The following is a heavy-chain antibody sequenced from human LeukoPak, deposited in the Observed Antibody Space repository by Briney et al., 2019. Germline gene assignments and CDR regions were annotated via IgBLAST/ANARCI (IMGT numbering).Heavy chain of an antibody. CDR3: AKERQWVLLWFGESLSYDY. CDR1: GFTFSSYA. V-gene: IGHV3-23*01. CDR2: ISGSGGST. J-gene: IGHJ4*02. Sequence: GSLRLSCAASGFTFSSYAMSWVRQAPGKGLEWVSAISGSGGSTYYADSVKGRFTISRDNSKNTLYLQMNSLRAEDTAVYCCAKERQWVLLWFGESLSYDYWGQGTLVTVSS. D-gene: IGHD3-10*01.